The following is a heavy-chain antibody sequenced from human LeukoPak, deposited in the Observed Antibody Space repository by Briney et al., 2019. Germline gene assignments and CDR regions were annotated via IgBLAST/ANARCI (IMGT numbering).Heavy chain of an antibody. Sequence: SETLSLTCTVSGGSITSSSYYWGWIRQPPGEGPEWIGSIYHIGSTYYNPSLKSRVTISVDTSKNQFSLRLSSVTAADTAVYYCARHPEYFDYWGQGTLVTVSS. CDR2: IYHIGST. D-gene: IGHD1-14*01. V-gene: IGHV4-39*01. J-gene: IGHJ4*02. CDR3: ARHPEYFDY. CDR1: GGSITSSSYY.